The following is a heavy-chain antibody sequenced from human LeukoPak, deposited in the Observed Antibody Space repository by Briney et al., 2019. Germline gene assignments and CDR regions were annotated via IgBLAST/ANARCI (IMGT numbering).Heavy chain of an antibody. CDR3: AKGGRIAAAGIIYY. CDR2: ISWNSGSI. CDR1: GFTFDDYA. V-gene: IGHV3-9*01. Sequence: GGSLRLSRAASGFTFDDYAMHWVRQAPGKGLEWVSGISWNSGSIGYADSVKGRFTISRDNAKNSLYLQMNSLRAEDTALYYCAKGGRIAAAGIIYYWGQGTLVTVSS. J-gene: IGHJ4*02. D-gene: IGHD6-13*01.